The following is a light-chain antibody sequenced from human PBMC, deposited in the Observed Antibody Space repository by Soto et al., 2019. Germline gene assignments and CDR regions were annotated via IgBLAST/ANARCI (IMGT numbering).Light chain of an antibody. CDR1: QSVSRNY. CDR2: GAS. Sequence: EIVLKQSPGTLSLSPGERATLSCRASQSVSRNYLVWYQQKPGQAPRLLIYGASGRATGIPDRFSGSGSGTDFTLSISGLEPEDFAVYYCQQYGSSPTWTFGQGTKVDIK. CDR3: QQYGSSPTWT. V-gene: IGKV3-20*01. J-gene: IGKJ1*01.